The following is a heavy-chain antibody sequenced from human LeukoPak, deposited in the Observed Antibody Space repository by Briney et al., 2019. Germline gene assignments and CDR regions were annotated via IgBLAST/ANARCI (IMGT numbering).Heavy chain of an antibody. V-gene: IGHV1-46*01. D-gene: IGHD4-17*01. Sequence: APVKVSCKASGYTFTSYYMHWVRQAPGQGLEWMGIINPSGGSTSYAQKFQGRVTMTRDMSTSTVYMELSSLRSEDTAVYYCARGEKTTVTTGGYFDYWGQGTLVTVSS. CDR2: INPSGGST. CDR3: ARGEKTTVTTGGYFDY. J-gene: IGHJ4*02. CDR1: GYTFTSYY.